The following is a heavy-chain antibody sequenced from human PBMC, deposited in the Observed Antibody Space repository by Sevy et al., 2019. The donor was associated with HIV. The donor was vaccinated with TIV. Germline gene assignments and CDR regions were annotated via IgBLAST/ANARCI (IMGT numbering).Heavy chain of an antibody. J-gene: IGHJ5*02. D-gene: IGHD3-10*01. CDR3: ARYIFNGSWFDP. Sequence: SETLSLTCAVSGGSISSGGYSWSWIRQPPGKGLEWIGYIYHSGSTYYNPSLKSRVTISVDRSKNQFSLKLSSVTAADTAVYYCARYIFNGSWFDPWGQGTLVTVSS. V-gene: IGHV4-30-2*01. CDR2: IYHSGST. CDR1: GGSISSGGYS.